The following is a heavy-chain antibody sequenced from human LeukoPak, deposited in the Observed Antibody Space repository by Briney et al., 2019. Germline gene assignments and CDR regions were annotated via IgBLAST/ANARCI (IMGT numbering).Heavy chain of an antibody. CDR1: GDSVSSNSAA. J-gene: IGHJ5*02. CDR2: TYYRSKWYN. Sequence: SQTLSLTCAISGDSVSSNSAAWTWIRQSPSRGLEWLGRTYYRSKWYNDYAVSVKSRITINPGTSKNQFSLQLNSVTPEDTAVYYCARATLQLSRFGELLPWGQGTLVTVSS. D-gene: IGHD3-10*01. CDR3: ARATLQLSRFGELLP. V-gene: IGHV6-1*01.